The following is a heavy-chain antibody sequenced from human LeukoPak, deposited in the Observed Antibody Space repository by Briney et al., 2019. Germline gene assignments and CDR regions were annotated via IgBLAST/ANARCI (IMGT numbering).Heavy chain of an antibody. CDR3: ARDRAVTQVWVEFDS. CDR2: IRDSGAT. V-gene: IGHV3-66*03. Sequence: GGSLRLSCAGSGFSVSNYYMNWVRQAPGKGLEWVSLIRDSGATFYADSVKGRFTISRDNSKNAIYLQMNRLRVEDTAVYFCARDRAVTQVWVEFDSWGQGTQVTVSS. J-gene: IGHJ5*01. D-gene: IGHD3-16*01. CDR1: GFSVSNYY.